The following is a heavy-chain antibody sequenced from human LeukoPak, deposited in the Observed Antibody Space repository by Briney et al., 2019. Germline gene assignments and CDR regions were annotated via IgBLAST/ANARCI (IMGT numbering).Heavy chain of an antibody. CDR2: IVVGSGNT. D-gene: IGHD3-22*01. Sequence: SVKASCKASGFTFTSSAVQWVRQARGQRLEWIGWIVVGSGNTNYAQKFQERVTITRDMSTSTAYMELSSLRSEDTAVYYCAADPSRRDSSVSIDYWGQGTLVTVSS. CDR1: GFTFTSSA. V-gene: IGHV1-58*01. J-gene: IGHJ4*02. CDR3: AADPSRRDSSVSIDY.